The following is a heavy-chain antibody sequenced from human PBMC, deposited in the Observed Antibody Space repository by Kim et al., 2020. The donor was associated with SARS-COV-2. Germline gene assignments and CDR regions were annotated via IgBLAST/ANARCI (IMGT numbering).Heavy chain of an antibody. V-gene: IGHV3-11*06. CDR3: ARWGAAGTNWFDP. D-gene: IGHD6-13*01. CDR1: GFTFSDYY. CDR2: ISSSSSYT. Sequence: GGSLRLSCAASGFTFSDYYMSWIRQAPGKGLEWVSYISSSSSYTNYADSVKGRFTISRDNAKNSLYLQMNSLRAEDTAVYYCARWGAAGTNWFDPWGQGTLVTVSS. J-gene: IGHJ5*02.